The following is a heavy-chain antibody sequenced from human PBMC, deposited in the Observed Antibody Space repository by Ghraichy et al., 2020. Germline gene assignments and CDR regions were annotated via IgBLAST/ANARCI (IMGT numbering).Heavy chain of an antibody. V-gene: IGHV4-39*01. Sequence: SETLSLTCSVSGGSITSSGYYWDWIRQSPGKGLEWIGNTDHSGTTYFNPSLRGRATISVATSKNQFSLNLTSLTAADTATYFFARSSSSWFYFGPWGQGPPVTVSS. CDR3: ARSSSSWFYFGP. J-gene: IGHJ5*02. D-gene: IGHD6-13*01. CDR2: TDHSGTT. CDR1: GGSITSSGYY.